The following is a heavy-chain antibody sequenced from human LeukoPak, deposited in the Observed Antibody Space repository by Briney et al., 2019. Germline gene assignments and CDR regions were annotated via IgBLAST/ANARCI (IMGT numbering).Heavy chain of an antibody. J-gene: IGHJ4*02. CDR1: GGTFSSYA. CDR2: IIPIFGTA. Sequence: SVKVSCKASGGTFSSYAISWVRQAPGQGLEWMGRIIPIFGTANYAQKFQGRVTITADKSTSTAYMELSSLRSEDTAVYYCVTYDSSGYQYYLDYWGQGTLVTVSS. V-gene: IGHV1-69*06. D-gene: IGHD3-22*01. CDR3: VTYDSSGYQYYLDY.